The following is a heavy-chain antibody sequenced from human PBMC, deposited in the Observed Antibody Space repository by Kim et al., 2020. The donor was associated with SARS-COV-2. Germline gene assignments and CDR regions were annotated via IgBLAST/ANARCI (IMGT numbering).Heavy chain of an antibody. D-gene: IGHD6-19*01. V-gene: IGHV1-24*01. CDR3: ATAIAVAGTTIYYYYGMDV. CDR2: FDPEDGET. J-gene: IGHJ6*02. Sequence: ASVKVSCKVSGYTLTELSMHWVRKAPGKGLEWMGGFDPEDGETIYAQKFKGRVTMTEDTSTDTAYMELSSLRAEDTAVYYCATAIAVAGTTIYYYYGMDVWGQGTTVTVSS. CDR1: GYTLTELS.